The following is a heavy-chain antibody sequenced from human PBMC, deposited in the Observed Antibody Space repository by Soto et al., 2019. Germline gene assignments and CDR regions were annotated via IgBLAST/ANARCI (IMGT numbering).Heavy chain of an antibody. Sequence: PGGSLRLSCAASGFTFSDYYMTWFRQAPGKGLEWVSYISSSGSTIYYADSVKGRFTISRDNAKNSLYLQMNSLRAEDTAVYYCATYPGIPAVGPTWGQGTLVTVSS. CDR3: ATYPGIPAVGPT. D-gene: IGHD6-13*01. V-gene: IGHV3-11*01. J-gene: IGHJ4*02. CDR2: ISSSGSTI. CDR1: GFTFSDYY.